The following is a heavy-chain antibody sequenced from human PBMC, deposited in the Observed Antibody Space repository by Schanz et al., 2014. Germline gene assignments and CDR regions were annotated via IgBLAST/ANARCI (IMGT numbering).Heavy chain of an antibody. D-gene: IGHD6-19*01. V-gene: IGHV3-7*03. CDR1: GFTFSNHA. CDR3: ARDLISSGWYG. CDR2: INQDGSEK. Sequence: EVHLLESGGGLVQPGGSLRLSCAASGFTFSNHALSWVRQAPGKGLEWVANINQDGSEKYYVDSVKGRFTISRDNAKNSLYLQMNSLRVEDTAVYYCARDLISSGWYGWGQGTQVTVSS. J-gene: IGHJ4*02.